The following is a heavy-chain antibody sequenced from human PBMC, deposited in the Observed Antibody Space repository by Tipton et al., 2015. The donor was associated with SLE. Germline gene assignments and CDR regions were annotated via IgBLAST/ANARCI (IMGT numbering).Heavy chain of an antibody. V-gene: IGHV3-7*01. J-gene: IGHJ4*02. CDR1: GFIVSGYW. Sequence: VQLVQSGGGLVQSGGSLRLSCVASGFIVSGYWMSWVRQAPGKGLEWVANIKEDGSEKNYVDSVKGRFTISRDNAKNSVFLQMNSLRAEDTAVYYCARDYLPPEDFWGQGTLVTVSS. CDR2: IKEDGSEK. CDR3: ARDYLPPEDF.